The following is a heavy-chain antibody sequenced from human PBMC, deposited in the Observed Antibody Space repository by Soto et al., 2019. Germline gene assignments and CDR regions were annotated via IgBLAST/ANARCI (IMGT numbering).Heavy chain of an antibody. CDR2: ISSSSSTI. D-gene: IGHD3-22*01. V-gene: IGHV3-48*01. J-gene: IGHJ4*02. Sequence: PGGSLRLSCAASGFTFSSYSMNWVRQAPGKGLEWVSYISSSSSTIYHADSVKGRFTISRDNAKNSLYLQMNSLRAEDTAVYYCARGPYYYDSSGYYSDWGQGTLVTVS. CDR1: GFTFSSYS. CDR3: ARGPYYYDSSGYYSD.